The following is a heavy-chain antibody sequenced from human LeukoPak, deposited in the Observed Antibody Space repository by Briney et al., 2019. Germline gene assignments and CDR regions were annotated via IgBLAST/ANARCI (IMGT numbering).Heavy chain of an antibody. Sequence: PGGSLRLSCAASGFTFTDYTVTWVRRAPGKGLEWVSSISPSSSHIYYADSVKGRFTISRDNAKNLVYLQMNSLRAEDTAVYYCARLAGAADLYYFDYWGQGTLVTVSS. V-gene: IGHV3-21*03. CDR2: ISPSSSHI. CDR1: GFTFTDYT. D-gene: IGHD1-26*01. CDR3: ARLAGAADLYYFDY. J-gene: IGHJ4*02.